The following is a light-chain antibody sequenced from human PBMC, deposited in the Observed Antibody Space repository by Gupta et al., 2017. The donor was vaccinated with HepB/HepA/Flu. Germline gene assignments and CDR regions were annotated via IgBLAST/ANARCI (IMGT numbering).Light chain of an antibody. V-gene: IGLV1-47*01. CDR3: AAGDDSLSGPV. Sequence: QSVLPQPPSASGTPGQRVTISCSGSSSTFGSNYVYWYQQLPGTAPKVLIYRSDQRSSGVPDRFSGSKSGTSASLAISGLRSEDEADYYCAAGDDSLSGPVFGTGTKVTVL. CDR2: RSD. J-gene: IGLJ1*01. CDR1: SSTFGSNY.